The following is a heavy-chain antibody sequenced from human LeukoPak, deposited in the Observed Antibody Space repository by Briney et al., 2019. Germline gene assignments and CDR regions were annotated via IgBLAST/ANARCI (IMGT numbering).Heavy chain of an antibody. D-gene: IGHD3-10*01. CDR3: ATGESPAALLDY. V-gene: IGHV1-24*01. Sequence: ASVKVSCKVSGCTLTELSMHWVRQAPGKGLEWMGGFDPEDGETIYAQKFQGRVTMTEDTSTDTAYMELSSLRSEDTAVYYCATGESPAALLDYWGQGTLVTVSS. CDR1: GCTLTELS. J-gene: IGHJ4*02. CDR2: FDPEDGET.